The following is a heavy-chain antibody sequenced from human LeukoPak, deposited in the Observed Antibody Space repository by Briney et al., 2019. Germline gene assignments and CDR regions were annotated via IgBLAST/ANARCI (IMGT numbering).Heavy chain of an antibody. CDR3: ARAALTTLRYFPL. CDR1: GYTFIEYY. CDR2: INPNSGAT. D-gene: IGHD4-11*01. Sequence: ASVKVSCKASGYTFIEYYMHWVRQAPGQGLEWMGWINPNSGATNYAQNFQGRVTMTRDTSISTLYMELNSPRSDDTAVYYCARAALTTLRYFPLWGRGVLVTVSS. J-gene: IGHJ2*01. V-gene: IGHV1-2*02.